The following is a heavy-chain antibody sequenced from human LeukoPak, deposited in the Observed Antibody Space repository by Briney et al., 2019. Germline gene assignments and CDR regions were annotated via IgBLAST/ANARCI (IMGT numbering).Heavy chain of an antibody. V-gene: IGHV4-59*01. Sequence: PSETLSLTCIFSGGSIRSYYWSWIRQPPGKGLEWIGYIYYSGSTNYNPSLKSRVTISVDTSKNQFSLKLSSVTAADTAVYYCARVDWYFDLWGRGTLVTVSS. CDR1: GGSIRSYY. J-gene: IGHJ2*01. CDR2: IYYSGST. CDR3: ARVDWYFDL.